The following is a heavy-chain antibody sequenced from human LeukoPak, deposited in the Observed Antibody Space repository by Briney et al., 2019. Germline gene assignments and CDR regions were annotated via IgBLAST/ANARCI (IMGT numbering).Heavy chain of an antibody. D-gene: IGHD3-10*01. CDR2: IYYSGST. CDR3: ARDRDGSGSYPYYYGMDV. CDR1: GGSISSSSYY. V-gene: IGHV4-39*07. J-gene: IGHJ6*02. Sequence: SETLSLTCTVSGGSISSSSYYWGWIRQPPGKGLEWIGSIYYSGSTYYNPSLKSRVTISVDTSKNQFSLKLSSVTAADTAVYYCARDRDGSGSYPYYYGMDVWGQGTTVTVSS.